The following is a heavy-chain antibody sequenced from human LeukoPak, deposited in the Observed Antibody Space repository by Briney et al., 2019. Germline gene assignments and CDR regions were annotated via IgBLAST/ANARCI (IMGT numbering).Heavy chain of an antibody. D-gene: IGHD4-17*01. CDR3: ARDPHDYGDYRNAFDI. CDR2: ISYDGSNK. Sequence: GRSLRLSCAASGFTFSSYAMHWVRQAPGKGLEWVAVISYDGSNKYYADSVKGRFTISRDNSKNTLYLQMNSLRAEDTAVYYCARDPHDYGDYRNAFDIWGQGTMVTVSS. CDR1: GFTFSSYA. J-gene: IGHJ3*02. V-gene: IGHV3-30-3*01.